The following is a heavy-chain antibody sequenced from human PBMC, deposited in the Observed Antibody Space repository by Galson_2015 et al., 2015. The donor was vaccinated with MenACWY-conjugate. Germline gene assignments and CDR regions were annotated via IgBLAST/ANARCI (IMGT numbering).Heavy chain of an antibody. D-gene: IGHD3-10*01. CDR2: IDSGGSRT. J-gene: IGHJ6*02. Sequence: LRLSCAASGFAFSNHWLHWVRQVPGKGLVWVSRIDSGGSRTVYADSVQGRFTISRDNAKNTLYLQMNSLRAEDTGVYYCVRDITTVGGYTATITGYGFDVWGQGTTVTVSS. V-gene: IGHV3-74*01. CDR1: GFAFSNHW. CDR3: VRDITTVGGYTATITGYGFDV.